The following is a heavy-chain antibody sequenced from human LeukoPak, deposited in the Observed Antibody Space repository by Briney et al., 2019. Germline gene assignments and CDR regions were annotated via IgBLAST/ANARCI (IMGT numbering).Heavy chain of an antibody. D-gene: IGHD3-16*02. CDR2: IRYDGSNK. V-gene: IGHV3-30*02. CDR3: AKDAKTPLRLGELSLPDY. J-gene: IGHJ4*02. CDR1: GFTFSSYG. Sequence: PGGSLRLSCAASGFTFSSYGMHWVRQAPGKGLEWVAFIRYDGSNKYYADSVKGRFTISRDNSKNTLYLQMNSLRAEDTAVYYCAKDAKTPLRLGELSLPDYWGQGTLVTVSS.